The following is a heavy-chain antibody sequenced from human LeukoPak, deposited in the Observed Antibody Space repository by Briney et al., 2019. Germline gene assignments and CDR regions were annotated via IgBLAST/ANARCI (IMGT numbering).Heavy chain of an antibody. V-gene: IGHV4-59*01. Sequence: SETLSLTCSVSGDSMNSYYWSWIRQPPGKGLEWIGYSFYIGSTNYNPSLKRRVTISVDTSKKQFSLKLSSVTAADTAVYYCARQYGSSGSPLDYWGQGTLVTVSS. J-gene: IGHJ4*02. CDR2: SFYIGST. D-gene: IGHD3-22*01. CDR3: ARQYGSSGSPLDY. CDR1: GDSMNSYY.